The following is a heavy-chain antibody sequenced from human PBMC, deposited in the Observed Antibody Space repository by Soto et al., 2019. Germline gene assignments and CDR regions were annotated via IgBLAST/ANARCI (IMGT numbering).Heavy chain of an antibody. CDR2: ISAYNGNT. J-gene: IGHJ5*02. V-gene: IGHV1-18*01. D-gene: IGHD2-15*01. Sequence: QVQLVQSGAEVKKPGASVKVSCKASGYTFTSYGISWVRQAPGQGLEWMGWISAYNGNTNYAQKLQGRVTMTTDTSTSTAYMELRSLRSDDTAVYYCARGSVGTGGRDLLGWLGYCSGGSCYSGFYNWFDPWGQGTLVTVSS. CDR1: GYTFTSYG. CDR3: ARGSVGTGGRDLLGWLGYCSGGSCYSGFYNWFDP.